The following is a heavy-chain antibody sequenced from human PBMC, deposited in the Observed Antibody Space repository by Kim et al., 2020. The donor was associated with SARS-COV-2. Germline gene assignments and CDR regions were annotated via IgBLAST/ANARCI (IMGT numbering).Heavy chain of an antibody. J-gene: IGHJ5*02. CDR1: GGSFSGYY. CDR2: INHSGST. Sequence: SETLSLTCAVYGGSFSGYYWSWIRQPPGKGLEWIGEINHSGSTNYNPSLKSRVTISVDTYKNQFSLKLSSGTAADTAVYYCARDGSGGSRLNLCDPWGQGTLVNVSS. CDR3: ARDGSGGSRLNLCDP. D-gene: IGHD3-10*01. V-gene: IGHV4-34*01.